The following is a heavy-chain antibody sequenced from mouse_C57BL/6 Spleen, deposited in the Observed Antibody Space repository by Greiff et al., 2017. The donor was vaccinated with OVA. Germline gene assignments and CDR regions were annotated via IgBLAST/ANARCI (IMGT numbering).Heavy chain of an antibody. CDR3: ARGRGGSSFAY. Sequence: EVKLQESGPGLVKPSQSLSLTCSVTGYSITSGYYWNWIRQFPGNKLEWMGYISYDGSNNYNPSLKNRISITRDTSKNQFFLKLNTVTTEDTATYYCARGRGGSSFAYWGQGTLVTVSA. V-gene: IGHV3-6*01. CDR2: ISYDGSN. CDR1: GYSITSGYY. D-gene: IGHD1-1*02. J-gene: IGHJ3*01.